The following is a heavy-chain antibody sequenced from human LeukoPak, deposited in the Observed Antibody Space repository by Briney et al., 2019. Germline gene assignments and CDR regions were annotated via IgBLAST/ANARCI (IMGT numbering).Heavy chain of an antibody. CDR3: ARTSAVLDYDFWSGYPHYYYYYMDV. D-gene: IGHD3-3*01. V-gene: IGHV4-59*01. CDR2: IYYSGGT. Sequence: NPSETLSLTCTVSGGSISSYYWSWIRQPPGKGLEWIGYIYYSGGTNYNPSLKSRVTISVDTSKNQFSLKLSSVTAADTAVYYCARTSAVLDYDFWSGYPHYYYYYMDVWGKGTTVTVSS. J-gene: IGHJ6*03. CDR1: GGSISSYY.